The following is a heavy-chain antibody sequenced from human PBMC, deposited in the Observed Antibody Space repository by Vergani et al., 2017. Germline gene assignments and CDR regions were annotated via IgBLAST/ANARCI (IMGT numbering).Heavy chain of an antibody. CDR3: AKDLAPTYYDFWSGYFPLDI. Sequence: QVQLVESGGGVVQPGRSLRLSCAASGFTFSSYAMHWVRQAPGKGLEWVAVISYDGSNKYYADSVKGRFTISRDNSKNTLYLQMNSLRAEDTAVYYCAKDLAPTYYDFWSGYFPLDIWGQGTMVTVSS. CDR1: GFTFSSYA. J-gene: IGHJ3*02. CDR2: ISYDGSNK. D-gene: IGHD3-3*01. V-gene: IGHV3-30*04.